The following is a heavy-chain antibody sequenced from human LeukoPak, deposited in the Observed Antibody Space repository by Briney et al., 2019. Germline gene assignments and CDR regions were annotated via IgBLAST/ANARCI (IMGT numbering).Heavy chain of an antibody. J-gene: IGHJ4*02. CDR1: GFTFSSYA. Sequence: GGSLRLSCAASGFTFSSYAMSWVRQAPGKGLEWVSAFSGSGGSTYYADSVKGRFTISRDNSKNTLYLQMNSLRAEDTAVYYCAKPPGEQWLMAGYYFDYWGQGTLVTVSS. D-gene: IGHD6-19*01. V-gene: IGHV3-23*01. CDR2: FSGSGGST. CDR3: AKPPGEQWLMAGYYFDY.